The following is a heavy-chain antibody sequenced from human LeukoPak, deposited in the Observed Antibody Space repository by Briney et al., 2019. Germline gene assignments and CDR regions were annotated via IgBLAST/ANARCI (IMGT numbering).Heavy chain of an antibody. D-gene: IGHD2-15*01. J-gene: IGHJ4*02. CDR1: GYTFTSYG. Sequence: ASVKVSCKASGYTFTSYGISWVRQAPGQGLEWMGWLSAYNGNTNYAQKLQGRVTMTTDTSTSTAYMELRSLRSDDTAVYYCARDLGYCSGGSCYEVDYWGQGTLVTVSS. CDR2: LSAYNGNT. CDR3: ARDLGYCSGGSCYEVDY. V-gene: IGHV1-18*01.